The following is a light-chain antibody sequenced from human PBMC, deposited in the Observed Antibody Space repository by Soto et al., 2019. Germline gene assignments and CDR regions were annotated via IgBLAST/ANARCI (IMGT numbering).Light chain of an antibody. Sequence: EIVMTQSPCTLSVSPGERATLSCRASQSIAGNLAWYQQKPGQAPRLLIYGASTRATGIPARFSGSGSGTDFTLTISSLQSEDFAVYYCQQYNTWPPTFGQGTKVDIK. CDR2: GAS. CDR1: QSIAGN. J-gene: IGKJ1*01. V-gene: IGKV3-15*01. CDR3: QQYNTWPPT.